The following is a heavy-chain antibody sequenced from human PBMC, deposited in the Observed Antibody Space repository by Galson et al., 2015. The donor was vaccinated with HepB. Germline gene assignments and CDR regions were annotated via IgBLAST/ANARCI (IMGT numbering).Heavy chain of an antibody. D-gene: IGHD6-13*01. CDR2: IGTAGDT. J-gene: IGHJ6*02. CDR3: ARGVSPSRVSNWYYYNYGMDV. CDR1: GFTFTSYD. V-gene: IGHV3-13*01. Sequence: SLRLSCAASGFTFTSYDMHWVRQVTGKGLEWVSGIGTAGDTYYPGSLKGRFTISRENTKNSLYLQMNSLRAGDTAVYYCARGVSPSRVSNWYYYNYGMDVWGQGTTVTVSS.